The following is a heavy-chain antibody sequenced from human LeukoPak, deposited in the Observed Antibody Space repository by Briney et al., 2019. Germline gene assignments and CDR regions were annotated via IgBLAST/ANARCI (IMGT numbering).Heavy chain of an antibody. CDR3: ASEGYCSGVSYYSAVDDAFDI. J-gene: IGHJ3*02. CDR1: GGSISSSSYY. Sequence: SETLSLTCTVSGGSISSSSYYWGWIRQPPGKGLEWIGSIYYSGSTYYNPSLKSRVTISVDTSKNQFSLKLSSVTAADAAVYYCASEGYCSGVSYYSAVDDAFDIWGQGTMVTVSS. CDR2: IYYSGST. D-gene: IGHD2-15*01. V-gene: IGHV4-39*01.